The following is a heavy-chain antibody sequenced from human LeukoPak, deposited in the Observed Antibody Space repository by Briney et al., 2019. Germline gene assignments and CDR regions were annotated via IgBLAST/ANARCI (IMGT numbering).Heavy chain of an antibody. Sequence: PSETLSLTCAVYGGSFSGYYWSWIRQPPGKGLEWIGEINHSGSTNYNPSLKSRVTIPVDTSKNQFSLKLSSVTAADTAVYYCARYSSSWLEYYFDYWGQGTLVTVSS. D-gene: IGHD6-13*01. V-gene: IGHV4-34*01. CDR1: GGSFSGYY. CDR3: ARYSSSWLEYYFDY. J-gene: IGHJ4*02. CDR2: INHSGST.